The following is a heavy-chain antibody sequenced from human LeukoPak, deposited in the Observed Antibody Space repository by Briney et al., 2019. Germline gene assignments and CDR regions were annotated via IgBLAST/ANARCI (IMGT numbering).Heavy chain of an antibody. Sequence: GEPLNISCKGSGSSFTSYWIGCVRQMRGKGLEWMGIIYPGDSDTRYSPSFQGQVTISADKPISTAYLQWSSLKASDTAMYYCARFGNEYYFDYWGQGTLVTVSS. J-gene: IGHJ4*02. V-gene: IGHV5-51*04. CDR3: ARFGNEYYFDY. CDR1: GSSFTSYW. CDR2: IYPGDSDT. D-gene: IGHD3-10*01.